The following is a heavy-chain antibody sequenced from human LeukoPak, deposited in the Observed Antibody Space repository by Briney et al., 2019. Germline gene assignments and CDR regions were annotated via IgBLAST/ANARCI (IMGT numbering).Heavy chain of an antibody. CDR3: AIRLWFGELGDWLDP. Sequence: ASVTVSCKASGYTFTSYGNSWVRQAPGQGLEGMGWISAYNGNTNYAQKLQGRVTMTTDTSTSTAYMELRSLRSDDTAVYYCAIRLWFGELGDWLDPWGQGTLVTVSS. CDR1: GYTFTSYG. CDR2: ISAYNGNT. V-gene: IGHV1-18*01. D-gene: IGHD3-10*01. J-gene: IGHJ5*02.